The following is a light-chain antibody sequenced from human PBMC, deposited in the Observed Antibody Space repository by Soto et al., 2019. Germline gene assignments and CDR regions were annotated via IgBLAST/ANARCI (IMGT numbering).Light chain of an antibody. Sequence: EIVLTQSACTLSWSPGQRATLACMASQSVSSSYLAWYQQKPGQAPRLLIYGASSRATGIPDRFSGSGSGTDFTLTISRLEPEDFAVYYCQQYGSSPLTFGGGTKVDI. CDR1: QSVSSSY. CDR3: QQYGSSPLT. CDR2: GAS. V-gene: IGKV3-20*01. J-gene: IGKJ4*01.